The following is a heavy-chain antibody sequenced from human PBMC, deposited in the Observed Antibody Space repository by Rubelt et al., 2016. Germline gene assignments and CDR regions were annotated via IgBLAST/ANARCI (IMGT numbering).Heavy chain of an antibody. CDR2: IYYSGST. CDR1: GGSISSSSYY. D-gene: IGHD3-3*01. CDR3: ARGRFLEWLPPDY. J-gene: IGHJ4*02. Sequence: QLQPQESGPGLVKPSETLSLTCTVSGGSISSSSYYWGWIRQPPGKGLEWIGSIYYSGSTYYNPSLKSRVTISVETSKNQFSLKLSSVTAADTAVYYCARGRFLEWLPPDYWGQGTLVTVSS. V-gene: IGHV4-39*01.